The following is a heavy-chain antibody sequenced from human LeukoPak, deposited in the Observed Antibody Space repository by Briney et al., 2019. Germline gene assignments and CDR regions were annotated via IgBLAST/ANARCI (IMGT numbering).Heavy chain of an antibody. J-gene: IGHJ6*02. CDR1: GGTFSSYA. V-gene: IGHV1-69*13. CDR2: IIPIFGTA. Sequence: GASVKVSCKASGGTFSSYAISWVRQAPGQGLEWMGGIIPIFGTANYAQKFQGRVTITADESTSTAYMELSSLRSEDTAVYYCARGTSSSRLDYYGMDVWGQGTTVTVS. D-gene: IGHD6-13*01. CDR3: ARGTSSSRLDYYGMDV.